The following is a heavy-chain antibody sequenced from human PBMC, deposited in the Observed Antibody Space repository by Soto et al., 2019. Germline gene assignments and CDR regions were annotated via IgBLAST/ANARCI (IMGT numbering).Heavy chain of an antibody. J-gene: IGHJ4*02. V-gene: IGHV3-73*01. D-gene: IGHD1-26*01. CDR2: IRSKANSYAT. Sequence: PGGSLRLSCAACGFTFSGSAMHWVRQASGKGLEWVGRIRSKANSYATAYAASVKGRFTISRDDSKNTAYLQMNRLKTEDTAVYYCTSRGGSYYPFDYWGQGTLVTVSS. CDR3: TSRGGSYYPFDY. CDR1: GFTFSGSA.